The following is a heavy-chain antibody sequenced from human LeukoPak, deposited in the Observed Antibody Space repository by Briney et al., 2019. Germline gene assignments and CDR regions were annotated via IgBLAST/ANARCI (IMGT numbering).Heavy chain of an antibody. CDR1: GASFSGYY. V-gene: IGHV4-34*01. CDR2: INHSGST. J-gene: IGHJ4*02. CDR3: ASWYSSSASPSDY. Sequence: SETLSLTCAVYGASFSGYYWSWIRQPPGKGLEWIGEINHSGSTNYNPSLKSRVTISVDTSKNQFSLKLSSVTAADTAVYYCASWYSSSASPSDYWGQGTLVTASS. D-gene: IGHD6-13*01.